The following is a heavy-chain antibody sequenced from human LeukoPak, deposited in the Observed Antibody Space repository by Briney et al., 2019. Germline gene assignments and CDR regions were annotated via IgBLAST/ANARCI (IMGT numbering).Heavy chain of an antibody. CDR1: GFTFSSYE. D-gene: IGHD3-3*01. J-gene: IGHJ6*03. CDR3: ARGAGFLEWLLSSYYYYMDV. CDR2: ISSSSSYI. V-gene: IGHV3-21*01. Sequence: PGGSLRLSCAASGFTFSSYEMNWVRQAPGKGLEWVSSISSSSSYIYYADSVKGRFTISRDNAKNSLYLQMNSLRAEDTAVYYCARGAGFLEWLLSSYYYYMDVWSKGTTVTVSS.